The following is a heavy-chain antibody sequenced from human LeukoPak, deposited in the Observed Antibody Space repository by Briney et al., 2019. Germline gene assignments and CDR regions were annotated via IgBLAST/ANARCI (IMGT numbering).Heavy chain of an antibody. CDR1: GLTFSSYG. CDR3: ARGDGYNDAEYLQH. J-gene: IGHJ1*01. D-gene: IGHD5-24*01. V-gene: IGHV3-33*01. CDR2: IWYDGSNK. Sequence: GGSLRLSCAASGLTFSSYGMHWVRQAPAKGLEWVAVIWYDGSNKYYGESVKGRFTISRDNSKKTLYLQMNSLRVEDTAVYYCARGDGYNDAEYLQHWGQGTLVTVS.